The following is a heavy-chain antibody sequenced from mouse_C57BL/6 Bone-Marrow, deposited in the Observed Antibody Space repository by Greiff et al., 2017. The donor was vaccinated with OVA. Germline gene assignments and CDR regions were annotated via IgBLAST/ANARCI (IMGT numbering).Heavy chain of an antibody. D-gene: IGHD1-1*01. CDR1: GFNIKDDY. V-gene: IGHV14-4*01. J-gene: IGHJ3*01. Sequence: EVQLQPSGAELVRPGASVKLSCTASGFNIKDDYMHWVKQRPEQGLEWIGWIDPENGDTEYASKFQGKATITADTSSNTAYLQLSSLTSEDTAVYYCTGHYGSSYVWFAYWGQGTLVTVSA. CDR2: IDPENGDT. CDR3: TGHYGSSYVWFAY.